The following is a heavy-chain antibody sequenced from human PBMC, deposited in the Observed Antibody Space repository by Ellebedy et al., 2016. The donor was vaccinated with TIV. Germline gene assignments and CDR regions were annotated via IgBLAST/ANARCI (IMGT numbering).Heavy chain of an antibody. D-gene: IGHD2-2*01. CDR3: ASDTRENWFDP. V-gene: IGHV3-64D*06. J-gene: IGHJ5*02. CDR1: GFTFSSYA. Sequence: GGSLRLSCSASGFTFSSYAMHWVRQAPGKGLEYVSAISSNGGSTYYADSVKGRFTISRDNSKNTLYLQMSSLRAEDTAVYYCASDTRENWFDPWGQGTLVTVSS. CDR2: ISSNGGST.